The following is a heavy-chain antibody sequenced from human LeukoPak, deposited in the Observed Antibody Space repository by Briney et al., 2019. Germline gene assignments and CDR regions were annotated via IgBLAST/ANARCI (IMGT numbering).Heavy chain of an antibody. CDR1: GESFSHYY. CDR2: INHRGTT. CDR3: ARGAFHTSSVWFDP. D-gene: IGHD2-2*01. Sequence: SGTLSLTCAVSGESFSHYYWSWLRQTPGKGLEWIGEINHRGTTNYNPSLKSRVAISIDTSRNQFSLQVTSVTAADTAVFYCARGAFHTSSVWFDPWGQGTLVTVSS. V-gene: IGHV4-34*01. J-gene: IGHJ5*02.